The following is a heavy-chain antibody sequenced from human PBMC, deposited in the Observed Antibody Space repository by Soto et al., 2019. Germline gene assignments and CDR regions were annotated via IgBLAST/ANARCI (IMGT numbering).Heavy chain of an antibody. CDR1: GASVSSDSYY. CDR2: IHYTGST. V-gene: IGHV4-61*01. D-gene: IGHD5-18*01. J-gene: IGHJ4*02. CDR3: ARLPTGNNYGRLDY. Sequence: SETLSLTCTVSGASVSSDSYYWSWIRQPPGTGLEWIGNIHYTGSTNYNPSLKSRFTISGDTSKNQFSLKLSSVTAADTAVYYCARLPTGNNYGRLDYWGQGTLVTVSS.